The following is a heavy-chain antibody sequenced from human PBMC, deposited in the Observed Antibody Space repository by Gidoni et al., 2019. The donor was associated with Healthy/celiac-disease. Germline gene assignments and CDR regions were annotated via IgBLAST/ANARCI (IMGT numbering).Heavy chain of an antibody. CDR2: IDPSDSYT. J-gene: IGHJ6*02. CDR1: GYSFTSYW. CDR3: ARGGDYYGSGNFYYYYGMDV. V-gene: IGHV5-10-1*03. D-gene: IGHD3-10*01. Sequence: EVQLVQSGAEVKKPGESLRISCKGSGYSFTSYWISWVRQMPGKGLEWMGRIDPSDSYTNYSPSFQGHVTISADKSISTAYLQWSSLKASDTAMYYCARGGDYYGSGNFYYYYGMDVWGQGTTVTVSS.